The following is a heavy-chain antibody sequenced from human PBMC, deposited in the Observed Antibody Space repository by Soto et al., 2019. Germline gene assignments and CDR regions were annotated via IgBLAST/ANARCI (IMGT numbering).Heavy chain of an antibody. V-gene: IGHV3-15*07. D-gene: IGHD6-13*01. J-gene: IGHJ6*02. CDR3: TTALYSSSPFYYYYGMDV. CDR2: IKSKTDGGTT. CDR1: GFTFSNAW. Sequence: GGSLRLSCAASGFTFSNAWMNWVRQAPGKGLEWVGRIKSKTDGGTTDYAAPVKGRFTISRDDSKNTLYLQMNSLKTEDTAVYYCTTALYSSSPFYYYYGMDVWGQGTTVTVSS.